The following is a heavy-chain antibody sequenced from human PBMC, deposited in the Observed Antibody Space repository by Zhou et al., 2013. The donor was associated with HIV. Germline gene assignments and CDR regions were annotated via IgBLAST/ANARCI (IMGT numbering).Heavy chain of an antibody. CDR1: GYSISSGYY. Sequence: QVQLQESGPGLVKPSETLSLTCAVSGYSISSGYYWGWIRQPPGKGLEWIGIIYHSGSTYYNPSLKSRVTISVDTSKNQFSLKLSSVTAADTAVYYCARNYDSSGYYPYDAFDIWGQRDNGHRLF. D-gene: IGHD3-22*01. CDR2: IYHSGST. J-gene: IGHJ3*02. CDR3: ARNYDSSGYYPYDAFDI. V-gene: IGHV4-38-2*01.